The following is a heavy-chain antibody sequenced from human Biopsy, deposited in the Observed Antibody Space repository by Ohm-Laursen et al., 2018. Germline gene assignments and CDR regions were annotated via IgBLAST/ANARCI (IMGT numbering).Heavy chain of an antibody. V-gene: IGHV1-2*02. CDR3: ARDPLNGHKHFDY. Sequence: SAKVSCKASSYTFTDYNIHWMRQAPGQGLEWLGYIYCKTGATNYAQKFQGTVTMTRDTSISTAYLALGSLRSADTAIYYCARDPLNGHKHFDYWGQGSLVTVSS. CDR1: SYTFTDYN. J-gene: IGHJ4*02. CDR2: IYCKTGAT. D-gene: IGHD2-8*01.